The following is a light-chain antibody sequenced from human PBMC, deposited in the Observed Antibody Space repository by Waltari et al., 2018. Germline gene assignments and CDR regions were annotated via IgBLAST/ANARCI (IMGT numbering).Light chain of an antibody. CDR1: TSDVGGYHY. V-gene: IGLV2-14*01. J-gene: IGLJ3*02. Sequence: QSALTQPASVSGSPGQPITISSTGTTSDVGGYHYVSWYQHHPGKAPKLMIYEVSNRPSGVSNRFSGSKSGNTASLTISGLQAEDEAHYYCSSYTSSISWVFGGGTKLTVL. CDR3: SSYTSSISWV. CDR2: EVS.